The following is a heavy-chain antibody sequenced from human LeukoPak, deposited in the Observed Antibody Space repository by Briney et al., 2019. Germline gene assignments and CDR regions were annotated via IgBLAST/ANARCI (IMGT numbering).Heavy chain of an antibody. D-gene: IGHD3-9*01. CDR1: GFSFSKYW. V-gene: IGHV3-74*01. CDR3: ARDFDMGITPGDDFDF. Sequence: GGSLRLSCAASGFSFSKYWMHWVRHTPGEGLVWVARIKEDGTYTSYADSVKGRFTISRDNARNTVFLQMNSLRAEDTAVYYCARDFDMGITPGDDFDFWGQGTLVTVSS. J-gene: IGHJ4*02. CDR2: IKEDGTYT.